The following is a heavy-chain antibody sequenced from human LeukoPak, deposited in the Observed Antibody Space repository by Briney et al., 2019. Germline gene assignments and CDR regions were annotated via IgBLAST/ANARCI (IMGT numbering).Heavy chain of an antibody. J-gene: IGHJ4*02. CDR1: GFTFSSYA. CDR3: AKSIGGTSYYYDSSGYYFDY. CDR2: ISGSGGST. Sequence: PGGSPRLSCAASGFTFSSYAMSWVRQAPGKGLEWVSAISGSGGSTYYADSVKGRFTISRDNSKNTLYLQMNSLRAEDTAVYYCAKSIGGTSYYYDSSGYYFDYWGQGTLVTVSS. V-gene: IGHV3-23*01. D-gene: IGHD3-22*01.